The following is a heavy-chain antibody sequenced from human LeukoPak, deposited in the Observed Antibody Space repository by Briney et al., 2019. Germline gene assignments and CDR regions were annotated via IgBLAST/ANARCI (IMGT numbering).Heavy chain of an antibody. CDR2: ISAYNGNT. V-gene: IGHV1-18*01. CDR3: ARGGYCSSTSCRREAFDI. D-gene: IGHD2-2*01. CDR1: GYTLTELS. Sequence: ASVKVSCKVSGYTLTELSMHWVRQAPGQGLEWMGWISAYNGNTNYAQKLQGRVTMTTDTSTSTAYMELRSLRSDDTAVYYCARGGYCSSTSCRREAFDIWGQGTMVTVSS. J-gene: IGHJ3*02.